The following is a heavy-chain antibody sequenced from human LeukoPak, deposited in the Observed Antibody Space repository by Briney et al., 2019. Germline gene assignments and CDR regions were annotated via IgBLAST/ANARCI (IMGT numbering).Heavy chain of an antibody. CDR2: IKQDESEK. J-gene: IGHJ4*02. D-gene: IGHD3-22*01. Sequence: GGSLRLSCAASGFTFSNYWMSWVRQAPGKGLEWVANIKQDESEKYFVDSTKGRFIISRDSVKKLLYLQMNSLRAEDTAVYYCARMSSSGYFLWGQGALVTVSS. V-gene: IGHV3-7*01. CDR3: ARMSSSGYFL. CDR1: GFTFSNYW.